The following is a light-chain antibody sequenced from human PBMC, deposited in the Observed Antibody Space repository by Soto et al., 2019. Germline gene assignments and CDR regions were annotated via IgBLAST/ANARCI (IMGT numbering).Light chain of an antibody. J-gene: IGLJ1*01. CDR3: CSYAGTNTFG. CDR1: SSDVGSYNL. Sequence: QSALTQPASVSGSPGQSITISCTGTSSDVGSYNLVSWYQQHPGKAPKLMIYEGNKRPSGVSNRFSGSKSVNTASLTISGLQTEGEADYYCCSYAGTNTFGFGTGTKLTVL. V-gene: IGLV2-23*01. CDR2: EGN.